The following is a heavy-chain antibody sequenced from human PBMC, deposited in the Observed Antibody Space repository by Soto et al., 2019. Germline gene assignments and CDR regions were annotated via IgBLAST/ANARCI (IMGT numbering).Heavy chain of an antibody. CDR1: GGTFSSYA. J-gene: IGHJ4*02. V-gene: IGHV1-69*06. CDR3: ARCRLDCSGGSCYSTEFDY. CDR2: IIPIFGTA. Sequence: SVKVSCKXSGGTFSSYAISWVRQAPGQGLEWMGGIIPIFGTANYAQKFQGRVTITADKSMSTAYMELSSLRSEDTAVYYCARCRLDCSGGSCYSTEFDYWGQGTLVTVSS. D-gene: IGHD2-15*01.